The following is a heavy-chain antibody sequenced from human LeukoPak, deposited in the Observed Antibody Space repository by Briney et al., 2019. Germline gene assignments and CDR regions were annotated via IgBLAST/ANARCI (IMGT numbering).Heavy chain of an antibody. Sequence: GGSLRLSCAASGFTFSSYAMSWVRQAPGKGLEWVSAISCSGVSTYYADSVKGRFTISRDNSKNTLYLQMNSLRAEDTAVYYCAKDRVTYYDFWSGYQPRYNWFDPWGQGTLVTVSS. CDR3: AKDRVTYYDFWSGYQPRYNWFDP. CDR2: ISCSGVST. CDR1: GFTFSSYA. J-gene: IGHJ5*02. V-gene: IGHV3-23*01. D-gene: IGHD3-3*01.